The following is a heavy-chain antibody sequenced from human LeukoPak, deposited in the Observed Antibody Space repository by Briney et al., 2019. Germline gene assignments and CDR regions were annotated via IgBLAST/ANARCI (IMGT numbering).Heavy chain of an antibody. CDR3: ATELRSGYFDY. V-gene: IGHV1-24*01. D-gene: IGHD3-22*01. Sequence: ASVKVSCKVSGYTLSQLSMHWVRQAPGKGLEWMGGFDPEDDERVYAQKFQGRVTMTEDTSTDTAYMELSSLRSEDTAIYYCATELRSGYFDYWGQGTLVTVSS. J-gene: IGHJ4*02. CDR2: FDPEDDER. CDR1: GYTLSQLS.